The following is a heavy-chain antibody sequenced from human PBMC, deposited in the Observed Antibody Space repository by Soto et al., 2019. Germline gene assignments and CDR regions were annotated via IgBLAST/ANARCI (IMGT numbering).Heavy chain of an antibody. CDR2: INHSGST. D-gene: IGHD5-18*01. V-gene: IGHV4-34*01. CDR1: GGSFSGYY. CDR3: ARWIQLWSLGYYFDY. J-gene: IGHJ4*02. Sequence: SETLSLTCAVYGGSFSGYYWSWIRQPPGKGLEWIGEINHSGSTNYNPSLKSRVTISVDTSKNQFSLKLSSVTAADTAVYYCARWIQLWSLGYYFDYWGQGTLVTVSS.